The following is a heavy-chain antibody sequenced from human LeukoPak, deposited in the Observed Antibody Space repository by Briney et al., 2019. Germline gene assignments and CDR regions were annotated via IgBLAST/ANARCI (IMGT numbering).Heavy chain of an antibody. J-gene: IGHJ3*02. CDR2: INSDGSST. CDR1: GFTFSSYW. D-gene: IGHD1-1*01. V-gene: IGHV3-74*01. CDR3: ARGGNPGAFDI. Sequence: GGSLRLSCAASGFTFSSYWMHWVRQAPGKGLVWVSRINSDGSSTSYADSVKGRFTISRENAKNSLYLQMNSLRAGDTAVYYCARGGNPGAFDIWGQGTMVTVSS.